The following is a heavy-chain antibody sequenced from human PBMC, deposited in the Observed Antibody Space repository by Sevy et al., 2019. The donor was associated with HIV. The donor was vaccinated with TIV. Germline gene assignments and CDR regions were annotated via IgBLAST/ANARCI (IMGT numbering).Heavy chain of an antibody. V-gene: IGHV1-69*13. CDR3: ARAPYYYDSSGYYPALIFDY. CDR1: GGTFSSYA. Sequence: ASVKVSCKASGGTFSSYAISWVRQAPGQGLEWMGGIIPIFGTTTYAQKFQGRVTITADESTSTAYMELSSLRSEDTAVYYCARAPYYYDSSGYYPALIFDYWGQGTLVTVSS. D-gene: IGHD3-22*01. J-gene: IGHJ4*02. CDR2: IIPIFGTT.